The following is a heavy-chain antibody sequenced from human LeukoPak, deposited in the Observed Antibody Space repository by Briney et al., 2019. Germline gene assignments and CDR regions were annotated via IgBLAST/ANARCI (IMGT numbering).Heavy chain of an antibody. CDR2: IYPGDSDT. D-gene: IGHD3-22*01. CDR3: ARLGVYDSSGYYYDY. CDR1: GYSFTSYW. Sequence: GESLKISCKGSGYSFTSYWIGWVRQMPGKGLEWMGIIYPGDSDTRYSPSFQGQVTISADKSISTAYLQWSSLTPSDTAMYYCARLGVYDSSGYYYDYWGQGTLVTVSS. J-gene: IGHJ4*02. V-gene: IGHV5-51*01.